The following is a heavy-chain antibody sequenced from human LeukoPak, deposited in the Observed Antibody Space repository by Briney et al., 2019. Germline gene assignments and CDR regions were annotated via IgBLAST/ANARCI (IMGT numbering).Heavy chain of an antibody. V-gene: IGHV1-18*01. D-gene: IGHD3-3*01. CDR2: IGAYNGNT. CDR1: GYTFTSYG. Sequence: ASVKVSCKASGYTFTSYGISWVRQAPGQGLEWMGWIGAYNGNTNYAQKLQGRVTMTTDTSTSTAYMELRSLRSDDTAVYYCARAAGEGFWSGYYVYWGQGTLVTVSS. J-gene: IGHJ4*02. CDR3: ARAAGEGFWSGYYVY.